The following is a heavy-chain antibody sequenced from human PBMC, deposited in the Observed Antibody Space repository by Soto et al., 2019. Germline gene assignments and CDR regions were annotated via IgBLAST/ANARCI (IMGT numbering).Heavy chain of an antibody. CDR2: ISGSGGST. D-gene: IGHD6-6*01. V-gene: IGHV3-23*01. J-gene: IGHJ4*02. CDR3: AKDLNRVSSIGFDY. CDR1: GFTFSTYA. Sequence: GGSLSLSCAASGFTFSTYAMSWVRQAPGKGLEWVSAISGSGGSTYYADSVKGRFTISRDNSKNTLYLQMNSLRAEDTAVYYCAKDLNRVSSIGFDYWGQGTLVTVSS.